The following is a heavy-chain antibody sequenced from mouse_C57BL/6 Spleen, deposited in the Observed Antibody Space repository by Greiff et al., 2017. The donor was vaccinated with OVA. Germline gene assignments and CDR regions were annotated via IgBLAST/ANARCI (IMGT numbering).Heavy chain of an antibody. D-gene: IGHD1-1*01. CDR2: INPNNGGT. CDR1: GYTFTDYY. CDR3: ARAGGLFYAMDY. J-gene: IGHJ4*01. Sequence: VQLQQPGPELVKPGASVKISCKASGYTFTDYYMNWVKQSHGKSLEWIGDINPNNGGTSYNQKFKGKATLTVDKSSSTAYMELRSLTSEDSAVYYCARAGGLFYAMDYWGQGTSVTVSS. V-gene: IGHV1-26*01.